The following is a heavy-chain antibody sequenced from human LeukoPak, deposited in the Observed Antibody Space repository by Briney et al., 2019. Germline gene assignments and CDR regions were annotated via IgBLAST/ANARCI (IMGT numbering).Heavy chain of an antibody. Sequence: NPSETLSLTCAVYGGSFSVYYWSWIRQPPGKGLEWIGEINHSGSTNYNPSLKSRVTISVDTSKNQFSLKLSSVTAADTAVYYCARVGQRYDFWSSPTFDYWGQGTLVTVSS. D-gene: IGHD3-3*01. CDR1: GGSFSVYY. CDR2: INHSGST. CDR3: ARVGQRYDFWSSPTFDY. J-gene: IGHJ4*02. V-gene: IGHV4-34*01.